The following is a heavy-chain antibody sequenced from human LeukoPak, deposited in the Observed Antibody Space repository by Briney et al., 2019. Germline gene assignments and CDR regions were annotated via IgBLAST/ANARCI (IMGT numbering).Heavy chain of an antibody. Sequence: ASVKVSCKASGYTFTNYGITWVRQAPGQGLEWMGWISPYNGYTNYAQKLQGSVTMTTDTSTNTAYMELGSLRSDDTAMYYCARVGPLNWFDPWGQGTLVTVSS. J-gene: IGHJ5*02. CDR3: ARVGPLNWFDP. CDR1: GYTFTNYG. CDR2: ISPYNGYT. V-gene: IGHV1-18*01.